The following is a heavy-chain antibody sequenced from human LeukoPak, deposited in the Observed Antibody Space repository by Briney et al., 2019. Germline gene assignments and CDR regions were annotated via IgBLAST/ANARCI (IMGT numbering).Heavy chain of an antibody. CDR1: GFTFSSYA. V-gene: IGHV3-23*01. CDR2: ISGSGGST. CDR3: AKAGISSWYVDSRYFDY. Sequence: PGGSLRLSCAASGFTFSSYAMSWVRQAPGKGLEWVSAISGSGGSTYYADSVKGRFTISRDNSKNTLYLQMNSLRAEDTAVYYCAKAGISSWYVDSRYFDYWGQGTLVTVSS. J-gene: IGHJ4*02. D-gene: IGHD6-13*01.